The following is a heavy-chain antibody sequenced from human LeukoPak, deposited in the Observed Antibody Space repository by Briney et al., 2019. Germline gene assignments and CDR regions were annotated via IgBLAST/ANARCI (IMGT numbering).Heavy chain of an antibody. CDR1: GFTFSSYA. D-gene: IGHD5-12*01. CDR2: ISYDGSNK. CDR3: ARSLSGYGLDY. Sequence: PGGSLRLSCAASGFTFSSYAMHWVRQAPGKGLEWVAVISYDGSNKYYADSVKGRFTISRDNSKNTLYLQMNSLRAEDTAVYYCARSLSGYGLDYWGQGTLVTVSS. J-gene: IGHJ4*02. V-gene: IGHV3-30*04.